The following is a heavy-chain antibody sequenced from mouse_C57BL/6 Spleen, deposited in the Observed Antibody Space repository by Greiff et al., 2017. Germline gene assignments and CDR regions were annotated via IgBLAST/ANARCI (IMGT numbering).Heavy chain of an antibody. V-gene: IGHV1-82*01. CDR2: IYPGDGDT. CDR3: ARPHYYGSSSFEY. Sequence: QVQLQQSGPELVKPGASVKISCKASGYAFSSSWMNWVKQRPGKGLEWIGRIYPGDGDTNYNGKFKGKATLTADQSSSTAYMRLSSLSSQESAVYFCARPHYYGSSSFEYWGQGTTLTVSS. CDR1: GYAFSSSW. D-gene: IGHD1-1*01. J-gene: IGHJ2*01.